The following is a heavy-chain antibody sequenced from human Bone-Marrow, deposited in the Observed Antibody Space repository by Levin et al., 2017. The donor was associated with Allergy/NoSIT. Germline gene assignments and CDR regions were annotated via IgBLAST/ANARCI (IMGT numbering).Heavy chain of an antibody. V-gene: IGHV1-18*01. CDR1: GYTFTSYG. CDR2: ISAYNGNT. CDR3: ARLGLPRFWSGYYWTPCPLQPSTFDY. Sequence: ASVKVSCKASGYTFTSYGISWVRQAPGQGLEWMGWISAYNGNTNYAQKLQGRVTMTTDTSTSTAYMELRSLRSDDTAVYYCARLGLPRFWSGYYWTPCPLQPSTFDYWGQGTLVTVSS. J-gene: IGHJ4*02. D-gene: IGHD3-3*01.